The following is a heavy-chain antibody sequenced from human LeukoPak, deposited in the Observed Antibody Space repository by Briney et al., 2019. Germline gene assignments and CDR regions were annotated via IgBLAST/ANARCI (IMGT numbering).Heavy chain of an antibody. CDR2: INAGNGNT. J-gene: IGHJ5*02. CDR1: GYTFTSYA. V-gene: IGHV1-3*01. D-gene: IGHD1-1*01. Sequence: ASVKVSCTASGYTFTSYAMHWVRQAPGQRLEWMGWINAGNGNTKYSQKFQGRVTITRDTSASTAYMELSSLRSEDTAVYYCARGSRSNWNDLGWFDPWGQGTLVTVSS. CDR3: ARGSRSNWNDLGWFDP.